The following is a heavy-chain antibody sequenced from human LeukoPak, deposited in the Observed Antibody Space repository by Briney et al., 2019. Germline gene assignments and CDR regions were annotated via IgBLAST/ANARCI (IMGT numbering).Heavy chain of an antibody. CDR3: AKDTDYYDSSGYYLG. Sequence: GGSLRLSCAASGFTFSSYAMSWVRRAAGKGLEWVSAISGSGGSTYYADSVKGRFTISRDNSKNTLYLQMNSLRAEDTAVYYCAKDTDYYDSSGYYLGWGQGTLVTVSS. CDR1: GFTFSSYA. V-gene: IGHV3-23*01. J-gene: IGHJ4*02. CDR2: ISGSGGST. D-gene: IGHD3-22*01.